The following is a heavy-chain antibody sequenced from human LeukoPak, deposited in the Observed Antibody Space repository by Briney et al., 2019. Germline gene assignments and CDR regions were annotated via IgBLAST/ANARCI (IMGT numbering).Heavy chain of an antibody. V-gene: IGHV3-30-3*01. Sequence: GGSLRPSCAVSGFTFSSYTFHWVRQAPGKGLEWVAVQDGNNKYYTDSVKGRFTISRDNSKNTLYLQMNSLRAEDTAVYYCARDDRGYSGYHFDHWGQGTLVTVSS. CDR3: ARDDRGYSGYHFDH. D-gene: IGHD5-12*01. CDR1: GFTFSSYT. CDR2: QDGNNK. J-gene: IGHJ4*02.